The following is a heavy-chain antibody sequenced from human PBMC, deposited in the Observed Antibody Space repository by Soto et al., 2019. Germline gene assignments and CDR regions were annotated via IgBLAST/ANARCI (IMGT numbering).Heavy chain of an antibody. CDR1: GFTFSSYG. CDR2: ISDDGSNK. J-gene: IGHJ4*02. CDR3: AKDQGLAVDVFDY. D-gene: IGHD6-19*01. V-gene: IGHV3-30*18. Sequence: QVQLVESGGGVVQPGRSLRLSCAASGFTFSSYGMHWVRQAPGKGLEWVAVISDDGSNKYYADSVKGRFTISRDNSKNTLYLQMNSLRAEDTAVYYCAKDQGLAVDVFDYWGQGTLVTVSS.